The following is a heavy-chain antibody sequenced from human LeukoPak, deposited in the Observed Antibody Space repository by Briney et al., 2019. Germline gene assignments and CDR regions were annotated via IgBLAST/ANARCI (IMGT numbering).Heavy chain of an antibody. V-gene: IGHV3-21*01. J-gene: IGHJ4*02. CDR2: ISSSSSYI. CDR3: ARLAAAGPDY. D-gene: IGHD6-13*01. Sequence: PGGSLRLSSAASGFTFSSYSMNWVRQARGKGLEWVSSISSSSSYIYYADSVKGRYTISRDNAKNSLYLQMNSLRAEDTAVYYCARLAAAGPDYWGQGTLVTVSS. CDR1: GFTFSSYS.